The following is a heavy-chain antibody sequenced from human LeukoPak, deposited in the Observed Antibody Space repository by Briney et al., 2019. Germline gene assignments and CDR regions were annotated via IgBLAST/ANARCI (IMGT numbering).Heavy chain of an antibody. CDR2: ISGSGGNT. J-gene: IGHJ6*03. D-gene: IGHD6-25*01. CDR3: AKAAHYYYYYMDV. V-gene: IGHV3-23*01. Sequence: GGSLRLSCATSGFTFSSSAMSWVRQAPGQGLEWVSAISGSGGNTYYADSVKGRFTISRDNSKNTLYLQMNSLRAEDTAVYYCAKAAHYYYYYMDVWGKGTTVTVSS. CDR1: GFTFSSSA.